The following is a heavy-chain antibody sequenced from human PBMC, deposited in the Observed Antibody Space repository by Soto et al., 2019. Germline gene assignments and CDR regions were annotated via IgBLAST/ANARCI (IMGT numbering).Heavy chain of an antibody. J-gene: IGHJ4*02. CDR3: ARGRYFDASGGCANY. D-gene: IGHD5-12*01. Sequence: EVKLLESGGGSVPPGASARLSCLTSGFMFDNYAMSWVRQSPARGLEWVAAISGSGHATYYTQSVRGRFIISRDKSKKAVFVQMNNLRTEDTAIYYCARGRYFDASGGCANYWGLGTLVTVSP. CDR2: ISGSGHAT. V-gene: IGHV3-23*01. CDR1: GFMFDNYA.